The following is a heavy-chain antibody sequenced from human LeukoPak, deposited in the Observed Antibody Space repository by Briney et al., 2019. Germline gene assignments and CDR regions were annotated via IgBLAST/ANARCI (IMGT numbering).Heavy chain of an antibody. V-gene: IGHV4-59*08. CDR2: IYYSGST. J-gene: IGHJ4*02. D-gene: IGHD6-19*01. CDR1: GGSISTYY. Sequence: PSETLSLTCTVSGGSISTYYWSWIRQPPGKGLEWIGYIYYSGSTNYRPSLKSRVTISVDTSKNQFSLKLSSVTATDTAVYYCARQSSGWYPIEYWGQGTLVTVSS. CDR3: ARQSSGWYPIEY.